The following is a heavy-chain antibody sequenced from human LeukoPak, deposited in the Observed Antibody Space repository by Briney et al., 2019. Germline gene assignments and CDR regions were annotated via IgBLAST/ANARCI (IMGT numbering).Heavy chain of an antibody. CDR2: ISAYNGNT. CDR1: GYTFTSYG. CDR3: ASVVGATILDY. J-gene: IGHJ4*02. Sequence: GASLKVSCKASGYTFTSYGISWVRQAAGQGLAWMGWISAYNGNTKYAQKFQGRVTMTTDTSTSTAYMELRSLRSDDTAVYYCASVVGATILDYWGQGTLVTVSS. D-gene: IGHD1-26*01. V-gene: IGHV1-18*01.